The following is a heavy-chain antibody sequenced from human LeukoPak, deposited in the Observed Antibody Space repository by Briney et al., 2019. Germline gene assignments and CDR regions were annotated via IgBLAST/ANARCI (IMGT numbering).Heavy chain of an antibody. CDR3: ATVVGANAFDI. V-gene: IGHV1-24*01. CDR1: GYTLTELS. D-gene: IGHD1-26*01. J-gene: IGHJ3*02. Sequence: ASVKVCCKVSGYTLTELSMHWVRQAPGKGLEWMGGFGPEDGETIYAQKFQGRVTMTEDTSTDTAYMELSSLRSEDTAVYYCATVVGANAFDIWGQGTMVTVSS. CDR2: FGPEDGET.